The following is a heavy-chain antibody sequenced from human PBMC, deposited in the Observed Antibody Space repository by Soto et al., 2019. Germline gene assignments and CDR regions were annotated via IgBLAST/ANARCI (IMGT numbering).Heavy chain of an antibody. CDR3: ARDWYCCGDCSPLFDY. CDR2: ISSSSSTI. J-gene: IGHJ4*02. D-gene: IGHD2-21*01. CDR1: GFTFSSYS. Sequence: EVQLVESGGGLVQPGGSLRLSCAASGFTFSSYSMNWVRQAPGKGLEWVSYISSSSSTIYYADSVKGRFTISRDNAKNSLYLQMNSLRAEDTAVYYCARDWYCCGDCSPLFDYWGQGTLVTVSS. V-gene: IGHV3-48*01.